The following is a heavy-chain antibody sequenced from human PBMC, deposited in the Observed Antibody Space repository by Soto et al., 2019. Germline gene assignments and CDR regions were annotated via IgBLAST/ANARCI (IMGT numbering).Heavy chain of an antibody. J-gene: IGHJ6*02. CDR3: AKDFSRYSSCWYGSDGMGV. Sequence: QVQLVESGGGVVQPGRSLRLSCAASGFTFSSYGMHWVRQAPGKGLEWVAVISSDGSNKYYADSVKGRFTISRDNSNNSLYLEMSSLPAEDTGVYSWAKDFSRYSSCWYGSDGMGVWGQGTTVTVSS. CDR1: GFTFSSYG. D-gene: IGHD6-13*01. V-gene: IGHV3-30*18. CDR2: ISSDGSNK.